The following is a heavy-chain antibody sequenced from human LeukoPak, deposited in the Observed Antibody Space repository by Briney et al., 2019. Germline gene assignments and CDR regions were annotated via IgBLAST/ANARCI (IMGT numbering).Heavy chain of an antibody. CDR2: IKSKTDGGTT. D-gene: IGHD3-3*01. Sequence: NPGGSLRLSCAASGFTFSNAWMNWVRQAPGKGLEWVGRIKSKTDGGTTDYAAPVKGRFTISRDDSKNTLYLQMNSLKTEDTAVYYCTTAVLPEHYDFWSGGLADYWGQGTLVTVSS. J-gene: IGHJ4*02. CDR3: TTAVLPEHYDFWSGGLADY. V-gene: IGHV3-15*07. CDR1: GFTFSNAW.